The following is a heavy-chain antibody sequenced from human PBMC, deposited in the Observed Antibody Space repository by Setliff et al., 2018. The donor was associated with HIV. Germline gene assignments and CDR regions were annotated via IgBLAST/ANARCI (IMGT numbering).Heavy chain of an antibody. Sequence: ASVKVSCKASGYSFITYVVYWVRQAPGQRLEWMGWINAGNGNTKYSQKFQGRVTMTRDTSTSTVYMELSSLTSEDTAIYYCARDHQTMLWLDYWGQGTLVTVSS. J-gene: IGHJ4*02. CDR1: GYSFITYV. D-gene: IGHD2-21*01. V-gene: IGHV1-3*01. CDR2: INAGNGNT. CDR3: ARDHQTMLWLDY.